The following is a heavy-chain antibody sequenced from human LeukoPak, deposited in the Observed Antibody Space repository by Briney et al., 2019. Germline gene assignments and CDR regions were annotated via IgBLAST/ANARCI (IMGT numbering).Heavy chain of an antibody. V-gene: IGHV1-2*02. CDR1: GYTFTDYY. Sequence: ASVKVSCKASGYTFTDYYIYWVRQAPGQGLEWMGWIHPNNGGTKYAQKFQGRVTMTRDTPISTAYMELSRLRSDDTAVYYCARDERYDSSGYPFDYWGQGTLVTVSS. CDR3: ARDERYDSSGYPFDY. CDR2: IHPNNGGT. J-gene: IGHJ4*02. D-gene: IGHD3-22*01.